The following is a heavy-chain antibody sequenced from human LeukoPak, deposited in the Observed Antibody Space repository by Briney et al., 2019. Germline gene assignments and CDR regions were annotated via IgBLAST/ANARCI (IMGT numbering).Heavy chain of an antibody. D-gene: IGHD4-23*01. CDR3: ARGRMVMYYFDF. Sequence: PGGSLRLSCAASGFTVNSNYMTWVRQAPGKGLEWVSVIFSGGGTYYADSVKGRFTISRDTSKNTLYLQMNGLRAEDTAVYYCARGRMVMYYFDFWGQGTLVTVSS. V-gene: IGHV3-53*01. CDR2: IFSGGGT. J-gene: IGHJ4*02. CDR1: GFTVNSNY.